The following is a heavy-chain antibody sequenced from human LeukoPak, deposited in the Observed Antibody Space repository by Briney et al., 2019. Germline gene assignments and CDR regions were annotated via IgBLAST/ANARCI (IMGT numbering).Heavy chain of an antibody. Sequence: GASVKVSCKASGYTFTSYGISWVRQAPGQGLEWMGWISAYNGNTNYAQKLQGRVTMTTDTSTSTAYMELRSLRSDDTAVYYCARHYGDYGVPWFDPWDQGTLVTVSS. CDR1: GYTFTSYG. V-gene: IGHV1-18*01. CDR2: ISAYNGNT. CDR3: ARHYGDYGVPWFDP. J-gene: IGHJ5*02. D-gene: IGHD4-17*01.